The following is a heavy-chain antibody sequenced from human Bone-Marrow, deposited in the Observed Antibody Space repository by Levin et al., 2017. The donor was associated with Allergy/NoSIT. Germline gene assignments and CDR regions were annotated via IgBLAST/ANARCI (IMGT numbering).Heavy chain of an antibody. J-gene: IGHJ4*02. Sequence: GESLKISCAASGFIFSNYAMNWVRQAPGKGLEWVSQISGSGGNTHYADSVKGRFTFSRDNSKNTLYLQMNSLRAEDTAVYYCAGYDTSAYHSPFDYWGQGPLVTVSS. CDR2: ISGSGGNT. CDR1: GFIFSNYA. D-gene: IGHD3-22*01. CDR3: AGYDTSAYHSPFDY. V-gene: IGHV3-23*01.